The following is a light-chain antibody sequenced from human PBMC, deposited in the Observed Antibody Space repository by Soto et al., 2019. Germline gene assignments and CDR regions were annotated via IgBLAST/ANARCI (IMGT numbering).Light chain of an antibody. CDR1: SSDVGGYNY. V-gene: IGLV2-14*01. J-gene: IGLJ1*01. CDR2: EVS. Sequence: QSALTQPASVSGSPGQSITISCTGTSSDVGGYNYVSWYQQQSGKAPKLMIHEVSNRPSVVSNRFSGSKSGNTASLTISGLQAEDEADYYCSSYTSSRAYVFGIGTKLTVL. CDR3: SSYTSSRAYV.